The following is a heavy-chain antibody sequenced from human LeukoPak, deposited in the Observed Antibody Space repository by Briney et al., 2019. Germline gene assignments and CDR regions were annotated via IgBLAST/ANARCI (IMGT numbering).Heavy chain of an antibody. CDR3: ARLDILVPRAVEWFDP. J-gene: IGHJ5*02. D-gene: IGHD3-9*01. CDR2: ISSTGTT. Sequence: KASENLSLTCTVSGDSISGKYWSWIRRPAGRGLEWLGRISSTGTTDYSPSLKGRATMSLDTSKTQFSLRLTSVTAADTAVYYCARLDILVPRAVEWFDPWGQGTLVIVSS. CDR1: GDSISGKY. V-gene: IGHV4-4*07.